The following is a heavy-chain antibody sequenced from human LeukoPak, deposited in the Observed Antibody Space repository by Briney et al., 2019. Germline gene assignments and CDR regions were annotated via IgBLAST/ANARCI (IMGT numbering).Heavy chain of an antibody. J-gene: IGHJ4*02. CDR1: GFTFSSCA. Sequence: GGSLRLSCAASGFTFSSCAMSWVRQAPGKGLEWVSGIISTGGSAYYADSVKGRFTISRDNSKSTLSLQMDSLRAEDTAVYYCAKGYSSGWRTYFDYWGQGTLVTVSS. CDR3: AKGYSSGWRTYFDY. D-gene: IGHD6-19*01. CDR2: IISTGGSA. V-gene: IGHV3-23*01.